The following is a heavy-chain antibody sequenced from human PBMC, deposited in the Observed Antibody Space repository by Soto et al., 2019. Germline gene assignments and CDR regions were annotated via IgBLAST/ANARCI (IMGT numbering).Heavy chain of an antibody. D-gene: IGHD4-17*01. J-gene: IGHJ5*02. CDR1: GYTFTDYD. V-gene: IGHV1-18*04. Sequence: ASVKVSCKSSGYTFTDYDITWVRQAPGQGLEWMGWSDTYNENANYAQKFRGRVTMTTDTSTSTAYMELRSLRSDDTAIYYCARLRIHDYGDYVNWFDPWGQGTLVTVSS. CDR3: ARLRIHDYGDYVNWFDP. CDR2: SDTYNENA.